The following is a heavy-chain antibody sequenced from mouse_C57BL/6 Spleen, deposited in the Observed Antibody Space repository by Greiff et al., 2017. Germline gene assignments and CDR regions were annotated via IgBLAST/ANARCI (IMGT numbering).Heavy chain of an antibody. CDR3: ARYCNYGYFDY. CDR1: GFTFSSYA. Sequence: EVQVVESGGGLVKPGGSLKLSCAASGFTFSSYAMSWVRQTPEKRLEWVATISDGGSYTYYPDNVKGRFTISRDNAKNNLYLQMSHLKSEDTAMYYCARYCNYGYFDYWGQGTTLTVSS. V-gene: IGHV5-4*01. J-gene: IGHJ2*01. D-gene: IGHD2-1*01. CDR2: ISDGGSYT.